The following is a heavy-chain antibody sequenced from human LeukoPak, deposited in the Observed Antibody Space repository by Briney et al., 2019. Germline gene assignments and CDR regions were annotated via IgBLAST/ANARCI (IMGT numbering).Heavy chain of an antibody. CDR1: GFTFSSYE. CDR3: ARERHMDTAMAYYFDY. J-gene: IGHJ4*02. V-gene: IGHV3-48*03. CDR2: ISSSGSTI. Sequence: LPGGSLRLSCAASGFTFSSYEMNRVRQAPGKGLEWVSYISSSGSTIYYADSVKGRFTISRDNAKNSLYPQMDSLRAEDTAVYYCARERHMDTAMAYYFDYWGQGTLVTVSS. D-gene: IGHD5-18*01.